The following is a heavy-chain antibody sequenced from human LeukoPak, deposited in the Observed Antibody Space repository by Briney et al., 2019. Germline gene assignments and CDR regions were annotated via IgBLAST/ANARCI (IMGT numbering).Heavy chain of an antibody. V-gene: IGHV4-30-2*01. Sequence: SETLSLTCTVSGGSISSGGYYWSWIRQPPGKGLEWIGYIYHSGSTYYNPSLKSRVTISVDRSKNQFSLKLSSVTAADTAVYYCAREVWWEPCYFDYWGQGTLVTVSS. CDR2: IYHSGST. CDR1: GGSISSGGYY. D-gene: IGHD1-26*01. J-gene: IGHJ4*02. CDR3: AREVWWEPCYFDY.